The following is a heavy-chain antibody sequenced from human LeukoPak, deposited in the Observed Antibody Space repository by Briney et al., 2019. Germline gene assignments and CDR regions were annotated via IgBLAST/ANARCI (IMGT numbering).Heavy chain of an antibody. CDR2: ISGSGGST. Sequence: GGSLRLSCAASGFTSSSYAMSWVRQAPGKGLEWVSAISGSGGSTYYADSVKGRFTISRDNSKNTLYLQMNSLRAEDTAVYYCAKTGEVRSARYYDFWSGYYGYYYYGMDVWGQGTTVTVSS. J-gene: IGHJ6*02. D-gene: IGHD3-3*01. CDR1: GFTSSSYA. V-gene: IGHV3-23*01. CDR3: AKTGEVRSARYYDFWSGYYGYYYYGMDV.